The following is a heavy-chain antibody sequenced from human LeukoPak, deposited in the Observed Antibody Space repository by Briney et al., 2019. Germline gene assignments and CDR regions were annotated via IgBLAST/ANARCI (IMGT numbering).Heavy chain of an antibody. CDR2: IYYSGST. V-gene: IGHV4-39*07. CDR1: GGSISSSSYY. D-gene: IGHD6-13*01. CDR3: AREVRIAAAGREGVFDY. Sequence: PSETLSLTCTVSGGSISSSSYYWGWIRQPPGKGLEWIGSIYYSGSTYYNPSLKSRVTISVDRSKNQFSLKLSSVTAADTAVYYCAREVRIAAAGREGVFDYWGQGTLITVSS. J-gene: IGHJ4*02.